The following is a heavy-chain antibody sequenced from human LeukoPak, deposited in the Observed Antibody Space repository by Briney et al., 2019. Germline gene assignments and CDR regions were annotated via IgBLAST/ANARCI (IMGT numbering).Heavy chain of an antibody. D-gene: IGHD3-10*01. Sequence: ASVKDSCKASGYTFISYGISWVRQAPGQGLEWMGWISAYNGNTNYAQKLQGGVTMTTDTSTSTAHMELRRLRSENTAVYYCARDGSRRPIYPSPYYGMDVWGQGTTVTVSS. CDR1: GYTFISYG. CDR2: ISAYNGNT. V-gene: IGHV1-18*01. J-gene: IGHJ6*02. CDR3: ARDGSRRPIYPSPYYGMDV.